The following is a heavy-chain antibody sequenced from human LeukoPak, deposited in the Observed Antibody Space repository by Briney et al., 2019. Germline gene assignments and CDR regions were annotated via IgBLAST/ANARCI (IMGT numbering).Heavy chain of an antibody. J-gene: IGHJ4*02. V-gene: IGHV3-21*06. CDR1: GFTFSSYA. CDR2: ISASSVYK. Sequence: GGSLRLSCTASGFTFSSYAMSWVRQAPGKGLEWVSSISASSVYKYYADSMKGRFTISRDNARNSLSLQMNSLRTEDTAVYFCARASSVSFPWGVFGSWGQGSLVSVSS. CDR3: ARASSVSFPWGVFGS. D-gene: IGHD1-26*01.